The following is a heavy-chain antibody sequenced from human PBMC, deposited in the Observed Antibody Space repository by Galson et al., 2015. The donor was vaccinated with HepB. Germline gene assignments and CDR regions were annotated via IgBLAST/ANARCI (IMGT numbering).Heavy chain of an antibody. Sequence: QSGAEVKKPGESLKISCKGSGSSFTSYWIGWVRQMPGKGLEWMGIIYPGDSDTRYSPSFQGQVTISADKSISTAYLQWSSLKASDTAMYYCARGIRVKDTAMVTPNFDYWGQGTLVTVSS. CDR1: GSSFTSYW. J-gene: IGHJ4*02. CDR3: ARGIRVKDTAMVTPNFDY. D-gene: IGHD5-18*01. CDR2: IYPGDSDT. V-gene: IGHV5-51*01.